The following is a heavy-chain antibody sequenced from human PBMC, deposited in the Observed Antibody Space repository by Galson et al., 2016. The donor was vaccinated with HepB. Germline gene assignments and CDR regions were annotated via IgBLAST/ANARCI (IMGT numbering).Heavy chain of an antibody. CDR1: GLTFNDVW. D-gene: IGHD2-2*01. CDR2: IKSNADGGTA. CDR3: ATMKPGDCAVTSCYGAFDI. J-gene: IGHJ3*02. V-gene: IGHV3-15*01. Sequence: SLRLSCAASGLTFNDVWMTWVRQAPGKGLEWVGRIKSNADGGTADYAAPVNGKFTISRDDSTNTLYLQINSLTTEDTALYYFATMKPGDCAVTSCYGAFDIWGQGTTVTVSP.